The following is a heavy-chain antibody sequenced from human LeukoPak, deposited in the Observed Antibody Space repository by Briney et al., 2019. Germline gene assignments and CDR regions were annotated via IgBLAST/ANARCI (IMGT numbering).Heavy chain of an antibody. CDR3: ARGGMKDYPGGVSLYYGMDV. D-gene: IGHD3-16*01. CDR1: GFVFSRYG. J-gene: IGHJ6*02. V-gene: IGHV3-33*01. CDR2: IWSDGSNK. Sequence: PGRSLRLSCAASGFVFSRYGMHWVRQAPGKGLEWVAVIWSDGSNKYYADSVKGRFTISRDNDKNTLYLQVDRLRAEDTAVYSCARGGMKDYPGGVSLYYGMDVWGQGTTVTVPS.